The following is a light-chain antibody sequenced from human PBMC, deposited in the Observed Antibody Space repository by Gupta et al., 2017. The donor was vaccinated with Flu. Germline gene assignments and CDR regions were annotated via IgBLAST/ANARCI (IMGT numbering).Light chain of an antibody. CDR2: LEGSGSY. CDR3: ETWDSNSWV. J-gene: IGLJ3*02. CDR1: SGHSSYI. V-gene: IGLV4-60*03. Sequence: QPVLTQSSSASASLGSSDKLTCTLSSGHSSYIIAWHQQQPGKAPRYLMKLEGSGSYNKGSGVPDRFSGSSSGADRYLTISNLQSEDEADYYCETWDSNSWVFGGGTKLTVL.